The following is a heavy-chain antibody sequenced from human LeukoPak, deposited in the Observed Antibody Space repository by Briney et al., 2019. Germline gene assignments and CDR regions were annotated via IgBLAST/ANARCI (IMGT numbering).Heavy chain of an antibody. Sequence: SETPSLTCTVSGGSISNFYWSWIRQPAGKGLEWIGRIYSSGRTNYNSSPKSRVAMSIDTSNNQFSLKLSSVTTADTAVYYCARDLPSYYFDSGNMFDPWGQGTLVTVSS. CDR1: GGSISNFY. J-gene: IGHJ5*02. D-gene: IGHD3-10*01. V-gene: IGHV4-4*07. CDR2: IYSSGRT. CDR3: ARDLPSYYFDSGNMFDP.